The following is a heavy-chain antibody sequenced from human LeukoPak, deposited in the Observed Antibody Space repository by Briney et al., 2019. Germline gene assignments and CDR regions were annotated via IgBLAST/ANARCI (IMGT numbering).Heavy chain of an antibody. V-gene: IGHV4-34*01. Sequence: SETLSLTCAVYGVSFSSHYWSWIRPAPGKGLEWVGEINHSGNTNYNPSLESRVTISVDTSKNQFSLKLNSVTAADTAVYYCARVPGIGDNWSWFDFWGQGTLVTVSS. J-gene: IGHJ5*01. D-gene: IGHD3-10*01. CDR1: GVSFSSHY. CDR2: INHSGNT. CDR3: ARVPGIGDNWSWFDF.